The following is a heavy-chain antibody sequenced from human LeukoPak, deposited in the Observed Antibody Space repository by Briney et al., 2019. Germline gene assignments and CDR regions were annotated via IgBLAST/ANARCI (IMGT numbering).Heavy chain of an antibody. CDR3: AREDIVVVPAATEYNWFDP. J-gene: IGHJ5*02. V-gene: IGHV1-2*02. CDR2: INPNSGGT. D-gene: IGHD2-2*01. CDR1: GYTFTGYY. Sequence: SVKVSCKASGYTFTGYYMHWVRQAPGQGLEWMGWINPNSGGTNYAQKFQGRVTMTRGTSISTAYMELSRLRSDDTAVYYCAREDIVVVPAATEYNWFDPWGQGTLVTVSS.